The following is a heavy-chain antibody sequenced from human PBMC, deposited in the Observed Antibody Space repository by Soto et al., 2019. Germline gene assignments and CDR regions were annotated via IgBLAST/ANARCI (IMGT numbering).Heavy chain of an antibody. J-gene: IGHJ5*02. CDR2: ISADKGNT. V-gene: IGHV1-18*03. Sequence: GASVKVSCKASGYTFSNNGISWVRQAPGQGLEWMGWISADKGNTNYAQKLQGRFTMTRDTSTSTVYMELRSLRAEDMAVYYCAKDNLAPYSKGWEIRFDPWGQGTLVTVSS. CDR1: GYTFSNNG. CDR3: AKDNLAPYSKGWEIRFDP. D-gene: IGHD6-19*01.